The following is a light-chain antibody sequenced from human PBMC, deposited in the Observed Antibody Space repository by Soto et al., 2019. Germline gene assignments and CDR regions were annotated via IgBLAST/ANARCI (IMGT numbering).Light chain of an antibody. V-gene: IGLV1-40*01. CDR3: QSYDHSLKHVV. Sequence: QSVLTQPPSVSGAPGQRVTIPCTGSSSHIGSFYDVHWYQQLPGTVPKLLIYGDNNRPAGVPDRCSGSKSGTAASMAITGLQADDEADYCSQSYDHSLKHVVFGGGTTLTVL. CDR1: SSHIGSFYD. CDR2: GDN. J-gene: IGLJ2*01.